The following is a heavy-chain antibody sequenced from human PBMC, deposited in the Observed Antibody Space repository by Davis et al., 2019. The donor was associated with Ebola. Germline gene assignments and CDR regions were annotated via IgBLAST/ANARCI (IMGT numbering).Heavy chain of an antibody. CDR2: INPIGGGT. CDR1: GYIFTSYY. D-gene: IGHD3-3*01. J-gene: IGHJ4*02. V-gene: IGHV1-46*01. CDR3: ARDPGDRFLEWLPGYYFDY. Sequence: ASVKVSCKASGYIFTSYYMHWVRQAPGQGLEWMGIINPIGGGTNYAQRFQGRVTMTRDTSTSTVFMELSSLRSQDTAVYYCARDPGDRFLEWLPGYYFDYWGQGTLVTVSS.